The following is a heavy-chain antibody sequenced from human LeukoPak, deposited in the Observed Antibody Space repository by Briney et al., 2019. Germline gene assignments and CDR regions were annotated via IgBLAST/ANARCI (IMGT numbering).Heavy chain of an antibody. V-gene: IGHV1-2*02. CDR1: GYTFTGYY. CDR2: INPNGGGT. CDR3: ARVKAVAGTYWFDP. J-gene: IGHJ5*02. D-gene: IGHD6-19*01. Sequence: ASVKVSCKASGYTFTGYYMHWVRQAPGQGLEWMGWINPNGGGTNYAQKFQGRITMTRDTSISTAYMELSRLRSDDTAVYYCARVKAVAGTYWFDPWGQGTLVTVSS.